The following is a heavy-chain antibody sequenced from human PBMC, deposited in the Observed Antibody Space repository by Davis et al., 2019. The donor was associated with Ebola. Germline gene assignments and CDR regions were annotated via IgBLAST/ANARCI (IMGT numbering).Heavy chain of an antibody. Sequence: GESLKISCAASGFTFSSYSMNWVRQAPGKGLEWVSYISISSSTIYYADSVKGLFTISRDNAKNSLYLQMNSLRDEDTAVYYCARIVGPTDYWGQGTLVTVSS. CDR3: ARIVGPTDY. CDR1: GFTFSSYS. J-gene: IGHJ4*02. CDR2: ISISSSTI. D-gene: IGHD1-26*01. V-gene: IGHV3-48*02.